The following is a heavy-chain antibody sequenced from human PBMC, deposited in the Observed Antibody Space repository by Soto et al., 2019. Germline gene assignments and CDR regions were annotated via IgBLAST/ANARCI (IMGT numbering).Heavy chain of an antibody. CDR3: AKDGAPRYFGRSSCRPAGAY. CDR1: GFTFSNYG. D-gene: IGHD2-15*01. Sequence: QVQLVESGGGVVQPGRSLRLSCAGSGFTFSNYGLHGVRQAPGKGLAWVAVISYDGSHKYYADSVKGRFTISRDNSNNMLYLQMDSLRVDDTAVYYCAKDGAPRYFGRSSCRPAGAYWGQGTLVTVSS. CDR2: ISYDGSHK. V-gene: IGHV3-30*18. J-gene: IGHJ4*02.